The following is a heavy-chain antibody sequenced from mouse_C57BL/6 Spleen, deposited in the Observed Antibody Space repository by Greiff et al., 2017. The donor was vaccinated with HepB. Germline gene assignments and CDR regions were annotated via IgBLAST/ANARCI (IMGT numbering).Heavy chain of an antibody. Sequence: QVQLQQSGAELARPGASVKMSCKASGYTFTSYTMHWVKQRPGPGLEWIGYINPSSGYTKYNQKFKDKATLTADKSSSTAYMQLSSLTSEDSAVYYCSRYGKGDYFDYWGQGTTLTVSS. D-gene: IGHD1-1*01. J-gene: IGHJ2*01. CDR3: SRYGKGDYFDY. CDR2: INPSSGYT. V-gene: IGHV1-4*01. CDR1: GYTFTSYT.